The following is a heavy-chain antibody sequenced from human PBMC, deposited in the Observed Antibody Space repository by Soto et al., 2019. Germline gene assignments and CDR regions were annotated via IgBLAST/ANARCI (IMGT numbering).Heavy chain of an antibody. J-gene: IGHJ3*02. CDR1: GFTFSSYG. CDR2: ISYDGSNK. D-gene: IGHD4-4*01. V-gene: IGHV3-30*03. CDR3: PIVRAVVTTFNAFDI. Sequence: GGSLRLSCAASGFTFSSYGMPWVRQAPGKGLEWVAVISYDGSNKYYADSVKGRFTISRDNSKNTLYLQMNSLRAEDTAVYYCPIVRAVVTTFNAFDIWVQGTMVTVSS.